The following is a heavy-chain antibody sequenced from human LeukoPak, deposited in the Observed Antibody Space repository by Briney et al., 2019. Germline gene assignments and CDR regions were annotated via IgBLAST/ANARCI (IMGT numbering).Heavy chain of an antibody. Sequence: PGGSLRLSCAASGCTFSDYAMRWVRQAPGKGLNWVAVTSYVGSKKYYADSVKGRFTISRDNSKNTLYLQMNTLRADDTAVYYCARSGRGSSTWFDFGGQGTLVTVSS. D-gene: IGHD6-6*01. CDR3: ARSGRGSSTWFDF. CDR2: TSYVGSKK. J-gene: IGHJ4*02. CDR1: GCTFSDYA. V-gene: IGHV3-30*01.